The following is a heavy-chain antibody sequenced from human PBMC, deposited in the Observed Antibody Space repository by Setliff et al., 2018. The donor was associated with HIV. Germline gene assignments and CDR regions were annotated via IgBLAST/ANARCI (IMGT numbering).Heavy chain of an antibody. D-gene: IGHD1-26*01. CDR1: GVSFSGYY. CDR2: IDHSGST. J-gene: IGHJ6*02. V-gene: IGHV4-34*01. CDR3: ARGFYREAMDV. Sequence: SETLSLTCAVYGVSFSGYYWNWIRQTPGKGLEWIGEIDHSGSTNYNPSLKSRVTISLDTSKNQFSLRLTSVTAADTAVYFCARGFYREAMDVWGPGTTVTVSS.